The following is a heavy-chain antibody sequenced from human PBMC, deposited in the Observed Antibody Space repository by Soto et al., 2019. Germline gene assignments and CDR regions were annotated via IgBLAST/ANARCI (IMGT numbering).Heavy chain of an antibody. Sequence: QLLESGPGLVRPSETLSLTCTVSGGSISSSSYYWGWNRQPPGKGLEWIGSIYYSGSTYYNPSLKTRVTISVDTSKNQFSLKLSSVTAADTAVYYCARLVSGGIKIAAAGTVFDYWGQGPLLTVSS. CDR1: GGSISSSSYY. J-gene: IGHJ4*02. D-gene: IGHD6-13*01. V-gene: IGHV4-39*01. CDR2: IYYSGST. CDR3: ARLVSGGIKIAAAGTVFDY.